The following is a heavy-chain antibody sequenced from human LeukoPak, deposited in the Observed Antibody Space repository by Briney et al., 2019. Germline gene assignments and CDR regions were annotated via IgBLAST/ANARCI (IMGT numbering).Heavy chain of an antibody. CDR1: GFTFRSHD. Sequence: GGSLRLSCAASGFTFRSHDMSWVRQAPGKGLEWVSSISSSSSYIYYADSVKGRFTISRDNAKNSLYLQMNSLRAEDTAVYYCARDGRGIAAAGFYFDYWGQGTLVTVSS. J-gene: IGHJ4*02. CDR3: ARDGRGIAAAGFYFDY. CDR2: ISSSSSYI. D-gene: IGHD6-13*01. V-gene: IGHV3-21*01.